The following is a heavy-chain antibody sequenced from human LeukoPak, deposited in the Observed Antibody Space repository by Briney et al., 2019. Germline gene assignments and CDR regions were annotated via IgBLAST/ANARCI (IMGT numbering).Heavy chain of an antibody. V-gene: IGHV3-7*03. J-gene: IGHJ4*02. CDR3: ARARTRGYSGYGEGY. CDR1: GFTFSSYW. CDR2: IKQDGSEK. Sequence: GGSLRLSCAASGFTFSSYWMSWVRQAPGKGLEWVAYIKQDGSEKYYVDSVKGRFTISRDNAKNSLYLQMNSLRAEDTAVYYCARARTRGYSGYGEGYWGQGTLVTVSS. D-gene: IGHD5-12*01.